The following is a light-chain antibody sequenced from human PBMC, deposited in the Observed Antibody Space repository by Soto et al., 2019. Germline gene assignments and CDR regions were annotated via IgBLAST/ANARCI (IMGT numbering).Light chain of an antibody. CDR2: GAS. Sequence: EIVLTQSPGTLSLSPGERATVSCRASQSVSSSYLAWYQQKPGQAPRLLIYGASSRATGIPDRFSGSGSGTDFTLTISRLEPEDFAVYYCHQYGSSPYTFDQGTKLEIK. CDR1: QSVSSSY. V-gene: IGKV3-20*01. J-gene: IGKJ2*01. CDR3: HQYGSSPYT.